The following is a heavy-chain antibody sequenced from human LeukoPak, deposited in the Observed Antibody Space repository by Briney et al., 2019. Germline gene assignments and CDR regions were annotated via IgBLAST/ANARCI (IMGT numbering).Heavy chain of an antibody. V-gene: IGHV1-69*05. J-gene: IGHJ4*02. CDR2: IIPIFGTA. CDR1: GGTFSSYA. CDR3: ARDRRGSYYPSFDY. D-gene: IGHD1-26*01. Sequence: SVKVSCKASGGTFSSYAINWVRQAPGQGLEWMGRIIPIFGTANYAQKFQGRVTITTDESTSTAYMELSSLRSEDTAVYYCARDRRGSYYPSFDYWGQGTLVTVSS.